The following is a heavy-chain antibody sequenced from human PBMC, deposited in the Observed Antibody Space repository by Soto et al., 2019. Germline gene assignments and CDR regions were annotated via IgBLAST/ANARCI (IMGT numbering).Heavy chain of an antibody. D-gene: IGHD6-6*01. CDR1: GFTFRSYA. Sequence: GGSLRLSCAASGFTFRSYAMHWVRQAPGKGLEWVAVTSYDGSNKYYADSVKGRFTISRDNSKNTLYLQMNSLRAEDKAVYYCARDYGSSSSHWFDPWGQGTLVTVSS. V-gene: IGHV3-30*04. J-gene: IGHJ5*02. CDR3: ARDYGSSSSHWFDP. CDR2: TSYDGSNK.